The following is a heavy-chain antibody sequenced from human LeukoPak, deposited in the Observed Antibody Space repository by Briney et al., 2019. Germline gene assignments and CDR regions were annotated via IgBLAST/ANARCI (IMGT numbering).Heavy chain of an antibody. CDR2: IDPYGGDT. CDR3: ARGPYYYDSVGHPDV. Sequence: PGGSLRLSCTASGSSFSSYWMHWVRQIPGKRPLWVSFIDPYGGDTNYTDSVKGRFTIPRDNAKSTLYLQMNSLRVDDTAVYFCARGPYYYDSVGHPDVWGHGTMVTVSS. V-gene: IGHV3-74*01. D-gene: IGHD3-22*01. J-gene: IGHJ3*01. CDR1: GSSFSSYW.